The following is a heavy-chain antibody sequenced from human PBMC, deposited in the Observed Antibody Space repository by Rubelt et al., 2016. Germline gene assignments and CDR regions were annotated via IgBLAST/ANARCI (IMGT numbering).Heavy chain of an antibody. Sequence: QVQLVQSGAEVKKPGASVKVSCKASGYTFTGYYMHWVRQAPGQGLEWMGWINPNSGGTNYAHKFHGRVTRLWVTAISTAYIELSRLVSGDMGVYDGAGVSMIGVVGYGDYWGQRSLATVS. J-gene: IGHJ4*02. D-gene: IGHD3-22*01. CDR1: GYTFTGYY. CDR2: INPNSGGT. CDR3: AGVSMIGVVGYGDY. V-gene: IGHV1-2*07.